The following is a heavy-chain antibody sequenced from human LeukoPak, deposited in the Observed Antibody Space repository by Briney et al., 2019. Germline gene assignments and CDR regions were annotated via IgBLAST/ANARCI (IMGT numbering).Heavy chain of an antibody. J-gene: IGHJ4*02. D-gene: IGHD6-19*01. V-gene: IGHV3-30*18. Sequence: GGSLRLSCAASGFTFSSYGMHWVRQAPGKGLEWVAVIAYDGSNKYYADSVKGRFTISRDNSKNTLYLQMNSLRAEDTAVYYCAKVTSGWYRGGFDYWGQGTLVTVSS. CDR2: IAYDGSNK. CDR1: GFTFSSYG. CDR3: AKVTSGWYRGGFDY.